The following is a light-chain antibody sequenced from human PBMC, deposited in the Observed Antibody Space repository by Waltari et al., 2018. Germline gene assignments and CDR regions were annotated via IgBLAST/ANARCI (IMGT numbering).Light chain of an antibody. CDR3: QSTDSSGSFVV. CDR2: RDT. J-gene: IGLJ2*01. CDR1: ALPNEF. Sequence: SYELTQPPSVSVSPGQTARITCSGDALPNEFTSWYQQKPGQAPILLIFRDTERPSGIPERVSGSSSGTIVTLTITGVQAEDEADYYCQSTDSSGSFVVFGGGTKLTVL. V-gene: IGLV3-25*03.